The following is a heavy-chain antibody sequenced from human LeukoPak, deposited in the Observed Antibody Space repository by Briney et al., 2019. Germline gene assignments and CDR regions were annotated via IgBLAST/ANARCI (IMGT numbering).Heavy chain of an antibody. D-gene: IGHD2-2*01. CDR3: ARDPRYCSSTSCYAFFYYYYGMDV. V-gene: IGHV1-18*01. CDR1: GYTFTSYG. J-gene: IGHJ6*02. Sequence: ASVKVSFKASGYTFTSYGISWVRQAPGQGLEWMGWISAYNGNTNYAQKLQGRVTMTTDTSTSTAYMELRSLRSDDTAVYYCARDPRYCSSTSCYAFFYYYYGMDVWGQGTTVTVSS. CDR2: ISAYNGNT.